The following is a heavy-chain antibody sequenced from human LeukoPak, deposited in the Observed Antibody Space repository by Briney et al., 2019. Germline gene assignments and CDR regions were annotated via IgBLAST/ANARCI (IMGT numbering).Heavy chain of an antibody. D-gene: IGHD6-13*01. CDR3: ARTDYSSSWFFDY. CDR1: GGSITNYY. CDR2: IYYTGST. V-gene: IGHV4-59*01. J-gene: IGHJ4*02. Sequence: SETLSLTCTVSGGSITNYYWSWIRQSPEKGLEWIGYIYYTGSTNYNPSLRRRVTISVETSKNQFSLKLSSVTAADTAVYYCARTDYSSSWFFDYWGQGTLVTVSS.